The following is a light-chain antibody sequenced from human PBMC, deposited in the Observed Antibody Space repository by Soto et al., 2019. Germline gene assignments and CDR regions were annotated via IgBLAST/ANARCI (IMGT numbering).Light chain of an antibody. CDR3: QQFNNYPRT. Sequence: DIKVTQSPSFLSASVGDRVTITCRASQGISNYLAWYQQKPGRAPKLLSYTASTLHSGVPSRFSGSGSGTEFTLTISTLQPEDFATYYYQQFNNYPRTFSQGTKLEIK. J-gene: IGKJ2*01. V-gene: IGKV1-9*01. CDR1: QGISNY. CDR2: TAS.